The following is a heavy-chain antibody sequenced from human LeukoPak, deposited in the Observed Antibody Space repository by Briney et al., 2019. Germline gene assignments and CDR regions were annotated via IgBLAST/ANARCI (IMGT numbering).Heavy chain of an antibody. CDR2: ISHDGSNT. V-gene: IGHV3-30*18. CDR1: GFTFSRYG. CDR3: VKGDYGDASSTYYNYDGMDV. J-gene: IGHJ6*02. D-gene: IGHD3-10*01. Sequence: GRSLRLSCAASGFTFSRYGMHWVRQAPGRGLEWVAVISHDGSNTYYADSVKGRFSISRDNSKNTLYLDMNRLRPEDTAVLFCVKGDYGDASSTYYNYDGMDVWGQGTTVVVS.